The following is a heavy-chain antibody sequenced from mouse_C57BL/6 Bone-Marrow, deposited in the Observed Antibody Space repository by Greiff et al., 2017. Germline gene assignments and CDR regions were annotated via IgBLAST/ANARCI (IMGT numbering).Heavy chain of an antibody. V-gene: IGHV14-1*01. J-gene: IGHJ3*01. D-gene: IGHD1-1*01. CDR3: TDAYYGSSLFAY. CDR2: IDPEDGDT. Sequence: EVQLQQSGAELVRPGASVKLSCTASGFNIKDYYMHWVKQRTEQGLEWIGRIDPEDGDTEHAPKFKGKATMTAGTSSNTAYLQLSSLTSEDTAFYYCTDAYYGSSLFAYWGQGTLVTVSA. CDR1: GFNIKDYY.